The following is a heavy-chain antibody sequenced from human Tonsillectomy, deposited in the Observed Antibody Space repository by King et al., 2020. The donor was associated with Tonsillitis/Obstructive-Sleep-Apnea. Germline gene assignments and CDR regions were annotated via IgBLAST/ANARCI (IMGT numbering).Heavy chain of an antibody. CDR2: IWYDGNNI. CDR3: ARAKKGGFDP. J-gene: IGHJ5*02. V-gene: IGHV3-33*01. Sequence: QLVQSGGGVVQPGRSLRLSCAASGFTFSSYGMNWVRQAPGKGLEWVALIWYDGNNIYYADSVKGRFTISRDNSKNTLYLQMNTLRAEDTAVYYCARAKKGGFDPWGQGALVIVSS. CDR1: GFTFSSYG. D-gene: IGHD1-26*01.